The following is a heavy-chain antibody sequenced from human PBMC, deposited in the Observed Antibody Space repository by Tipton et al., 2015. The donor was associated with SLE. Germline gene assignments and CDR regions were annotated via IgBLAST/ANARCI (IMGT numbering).Heavy chain of an antibody. CDR1: GGSLSRSY. D-gene: IGHD3/OR15-3a*01. J-gene: IGHJ4*02. CDR2: VYFGCST. Sequence: TLSLTCTVSGGSLSRSYWGWVRQPAGKGVGWIGRVYFGCSTNYNPSLKRRVALSLDTSKNQFSLKLKSVTAADTAVYFCARAMAWTGDPLHFDYWGQGSLVTVSS. V-gene: IGHV4-4*07. CDR3: ARAMAWTGDPLHFDY.